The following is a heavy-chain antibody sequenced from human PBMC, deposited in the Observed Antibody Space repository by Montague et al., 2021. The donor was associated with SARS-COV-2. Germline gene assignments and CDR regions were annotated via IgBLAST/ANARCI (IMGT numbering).Heavy chain of an antibody. CDR3: ARIVSVVVPGDIRQIYDFGLDV. CDR2: IDWDNDK. V-gene: IGHV2-70*11. D-gene: IGHD2-2*01. Sequence: PALVKPIQTLTLTCTFSGFSLSSSGLSVTWIRQPPGKALEWLARIDWDNDKYYSTSLKTRLTISKDTSKNQVVLTVTNVDPSDTATYYCARIVSVVVPGDIRQIYDFGLDVWGQGTTVIVSS. J-gene: IGHJ6*02. CDR1: GFSLSSSGLS.